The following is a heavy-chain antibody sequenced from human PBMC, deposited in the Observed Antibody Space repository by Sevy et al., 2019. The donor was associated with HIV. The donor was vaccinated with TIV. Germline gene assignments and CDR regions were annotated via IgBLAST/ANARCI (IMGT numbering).Heavy chain of an antibody. J-gene: IGHJ3*02. D-gene: IGHD3-22*01. Sequence: SETLSLTCTVSGGSISSSSYYWGWIRQPPGKGLEWIGSIYYSGSNYYNPSLKSRVTISVDTSKNQFSLKLSSVTAADTAVYYCVRAITMIVVHDAFDIWGQGTMVTVSS. CDR2: IYYSGSN. CDR1: GGSISSSSYY. CDR3: VRAITMIVVHDAFDI. V-gene: IGHV4-39*01.